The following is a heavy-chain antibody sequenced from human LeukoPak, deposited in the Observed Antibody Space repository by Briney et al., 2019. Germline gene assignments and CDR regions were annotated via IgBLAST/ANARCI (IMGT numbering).Heavy chain of an antibody. CDR1: GFTFDDYA. D-gene: IGHD2-2*03. CDR3: AKDGGYCSSTSCYGRFNWFDP. V-gene: IGHV3-9*01. CDR2: ISWNSGSI. Sequence: GGSLRLSCAASGFTFDDYAMHWVRQAPGKGLEWVSGISWNSGSIGYADSVKGRFTISRDNAKNSLYLQMNSLRAEDTALYYCAKDGGYCSSTSCYGRFNWFDPWGQGTLVTVSS. J-gene: IGHJ5*02.